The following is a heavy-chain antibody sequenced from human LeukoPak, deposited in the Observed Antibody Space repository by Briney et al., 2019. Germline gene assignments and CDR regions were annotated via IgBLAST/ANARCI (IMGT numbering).Heavy chain of an antibody. D-gene: IGHD4-17*01. Sequence: PGGSLRLSCAPSEFNFKSYSMTWVRQAPGKGLEWVSSISGSGGSTQYADSVQGRFTISRDNSKNTLYLQMNSLRAEDTAVYYCAKDPNGDYIGTFDIWGQGTMVTVSS. J-gene: IGHJ3*02. CDR2: ISGSGGST. CDR1: EFNFKSYS. CDR3: AKDPNGDYIGTFDI. V-gene: IGHV3-23*01.